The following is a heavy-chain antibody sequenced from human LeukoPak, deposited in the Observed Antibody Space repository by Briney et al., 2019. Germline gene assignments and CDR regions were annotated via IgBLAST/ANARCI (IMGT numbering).Heavy chain of an antibody. J-gene: IGHJ4*02. D-gene: IGHD3-10*01. CDR2: IKTTGST. Sequence: SETLSLTCRVSGASISTYYWSWIRQPVGKGLEWIGQIKTTGSTHYNSSLESRVTMSLDTSKKEFSLNLTSVTAADTAVYYCAKVAMYYYGSETYFFFDNWGQGILVTVSS. CDR3: AKVAMYYYGSETYFFFDN. CDR1: GASISTYY. V-gene: IGHV4-4*07.